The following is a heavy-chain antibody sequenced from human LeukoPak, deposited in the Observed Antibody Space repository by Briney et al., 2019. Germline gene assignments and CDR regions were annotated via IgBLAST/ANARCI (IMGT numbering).Heavy chain of an antibody. Sequence: GESLKISCKGSGYSFSTNWIGWVRQMPGRGLEYMEIIYPGDSDTKYSPSFQGQITISADKSINTAYLQWSSLKTSDTAMYYCASPPVSWGQGTLVTVSS. CDR2: IYPGDSDT. CDR3: ASPPVS. CDR1: GYSFSTNW. J-gene: IGHJ5*02. V-gene: IGHV5-51*01.